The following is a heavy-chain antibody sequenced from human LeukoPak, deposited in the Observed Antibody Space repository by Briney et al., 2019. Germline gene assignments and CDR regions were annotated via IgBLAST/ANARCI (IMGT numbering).Heavy chain of an antibody. D-gene: IGHD1-26*01. J-gene: IGHJ4*02. CDR1: GGSFSGYY. CDR2: INHSGST. Sequence: SSETLSLTCAVYGGSFSGYYWSWIRQPPGKGLEWIGEINHSGSTNYNPSLKSRVTISVDTSKNQFSLKLSSVTAADTAVYYCARGGVIVGATTYFDYWGQGTLVTVSS. V-gene: IGHV4-34*01. CDR3: ARGGVIVGATTYFDY.